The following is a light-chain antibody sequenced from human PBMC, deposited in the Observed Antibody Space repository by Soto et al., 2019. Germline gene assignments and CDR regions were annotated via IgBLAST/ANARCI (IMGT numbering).Light chain of an antibody. Sequence: DIQMTQSPSSLSASVGDRVTITCRASQRITNFLRWYQQKSGKAPKLLIYAASSLRSGVSSRFSGRGSGTDFTLTISSLQPEDSATYYCQETSSPLFAFGPGTKVEIK. CDR1: QRITNF. V-gene: IGKV1-39*01. J-gene: IGKJ3*01. CDR2: AAS. CDR3: QETSSPLFA.